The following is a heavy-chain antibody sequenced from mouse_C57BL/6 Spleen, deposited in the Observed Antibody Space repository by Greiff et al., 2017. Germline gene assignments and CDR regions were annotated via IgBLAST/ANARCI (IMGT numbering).Heavy chain of an antibody. CDR3: AREMRITTGFDY. CDR1: GYSITSGYY. J-gene: IGHJ2*01. Sequence: ESGPGLVKPSQSLSLTCSVTGYSITSGYYWNWIRQFPGNKLEWMGYISYDGSNNYNPSLKNRISITRDTSKNQFFLKLNSVTTEDTATYYCAREMRITTGFDYWGQGTTLTVSS. D-gene: IGHD1-1*01. V-gene: IGHV3-6*01. CDR2: ISYDGSN.